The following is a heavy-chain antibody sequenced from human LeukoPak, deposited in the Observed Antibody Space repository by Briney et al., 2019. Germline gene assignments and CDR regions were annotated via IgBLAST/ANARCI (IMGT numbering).Heavy chain of an antibody. V-gene: IGHV3-74*01. CDR2: ISELATII. Sequence: GVSLRLSCPASGFNFSKDCMHWVRQAPGKGLGWVSRISELATIISYADSVKGRFTISRENGRNTLYLQMNSLTAEDTALYYCVRDLILVWTPRDVFDHWGQGTLITVSS. D-gene: IGHD3/OR15-3a*01. CDR1: GFNFSKDC. J-gene: IGHJ4*02. CDR3: VRDLILVWTPRDVFDH.